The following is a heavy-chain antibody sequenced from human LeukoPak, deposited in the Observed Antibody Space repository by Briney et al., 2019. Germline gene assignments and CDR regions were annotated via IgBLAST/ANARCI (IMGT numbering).Heavy chain of an antibody. D-gene: IGHD3-22*01. CDR2: FDPEDGET. CDR1: GYTLTELS. V-gene: IGHV1-24*01. J-gene: IGHJ4*02. CDR3: ARAQFYYDSSGPYYFDY. Sequence: ASVKVSCKVSGYTLTELSMHWVRQAPGKGLEWMGGFDPEDGETIYAQKFQGRVTVTEDTSTDTAYMELSSLRSEDTAVYYCARAQFYYDSSGPYYFDYWGQGTLVTVSS.